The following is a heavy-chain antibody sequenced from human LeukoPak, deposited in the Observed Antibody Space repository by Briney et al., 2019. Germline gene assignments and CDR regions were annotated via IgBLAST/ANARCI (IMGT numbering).Heavy chain of an antibody. CDR2: INHGGST. V-gene: IGHV4-34*01. Sequence: PSETLSLTCAVYGGSFSGYYWSWIRQPPGKGLEWIGEINHGGSTNYNPSLKSRVTISVDTSKNQFSLELSSVTAADTAVYYCARGVSPDYWGQGTLVTVSS. J-gene: IGHJ4*02. CDR3: ARGVSPDY. CDR1: GGSFSGYY.